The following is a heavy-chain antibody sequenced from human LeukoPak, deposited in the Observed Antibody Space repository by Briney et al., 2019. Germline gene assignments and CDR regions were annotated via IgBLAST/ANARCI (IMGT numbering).Heavy chain of an antibody. CDR2: INSDGSTT. CDR1: GFTSSSYW. J-gene: IGHJ4*02. Sequence: GSLRLSCAPPGFTSSSYWMHWVRQAPGKGLVWVSRINSDGSTTSYADSVKGRFTISRNNAKNTLYLQMNSLRAEDTAVYYCARDLNYRFDYWGQGTLVTVSS. D-gene: IGHD4-11*01. V-gene: IGHV3-74*01. CDR3: ARDLNYRFDY.